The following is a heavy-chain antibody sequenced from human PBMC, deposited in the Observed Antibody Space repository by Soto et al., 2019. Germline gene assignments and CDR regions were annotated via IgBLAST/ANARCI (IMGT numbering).Heavy chain of an antibody. V-gene: IGHV3-33*01. CDR3: AREAQQTLGYCSGGSCFPNDY. D-gene: IGHD2-15*01. CDR1: GFTFSSYG. CDR2: IWYDGSNK. Sequence: QVQLVESGGGVVQPGRSLRLSCAASGFTFSSYGMHWVRQAPGKGLEWVAVIWYDGSNKYYADSVKGRFTISRDNSKNTLYLQMNSLRAEDTAVYYCAREAQQTLGYCSGGSCFPNDYWGQGTLVTVSS. J-gene: IGHJ4*02.